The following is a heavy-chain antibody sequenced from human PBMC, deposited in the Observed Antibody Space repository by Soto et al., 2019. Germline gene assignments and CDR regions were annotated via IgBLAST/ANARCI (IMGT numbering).Heavy chain of an antibody. CDR2: ISHSGIT. CDR1: GGSITSANW. CDR3: ARVLRGWFDP. Sequence: QVQLQELGPGLVKPSETMSLTCAVSGGSITSANWWTWVRQPPGGGLEWIGEISHSGITNYKASLKSRVTMSVDKTKNDVSLKLTSVTAADTAVYYCARVLRGWFDPWGQGTPVTVSS. J-gene: IGHJ5*02. V-gene: IGHV4-4*02.